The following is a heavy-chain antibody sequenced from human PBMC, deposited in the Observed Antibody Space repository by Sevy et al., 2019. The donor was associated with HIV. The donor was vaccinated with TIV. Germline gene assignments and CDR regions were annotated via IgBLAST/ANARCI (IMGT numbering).Heavy chain of an antibody. CDR1: GGSISSYY. CDR3: AREAGEYGSGSYYRRWFDP. CDR2: IYTSGST. Sequence: SETLSLTCTVSGGSISSYYWSWIRQPAGKGLEWIGRIYTSGSTNYNPSLKSRVTMSVDTSKNQFSLKLSSVTAADTAVYYCAREAGEYGSGSYYRRWFDPWGQRTLVTVSS. J-gene: IGHJ5*02. V-gene: IGHV4-4*07. D-gene: IGHD3-10*01.